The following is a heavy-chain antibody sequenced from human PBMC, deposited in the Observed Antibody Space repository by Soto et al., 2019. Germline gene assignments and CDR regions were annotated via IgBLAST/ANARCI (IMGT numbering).Heavy chain of an antibody. J-gene: IGHJ6*02. V-gene: IGHV3-33*01. Sequence: GGSLRLSCASSGFTFSSYGMHLVRQAPGKGLEWVAVIWYDGSNKYYADSVKGRFTISRDNSKNTLYLQMNSLRAEDTAVYYCARDHGVVVASTYGMDVWGQGTTVTVSS. CDR1: GFTFSSYG. CDR3: ARDHGVVVASTYGMDV. D-gene: IGHD2-15*01. CDR2: IWYDGSNK.